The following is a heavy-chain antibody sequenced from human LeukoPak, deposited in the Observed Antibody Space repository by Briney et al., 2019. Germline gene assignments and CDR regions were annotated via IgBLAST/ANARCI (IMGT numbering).Heavy chain of an antibody. Sequence: ASVKVSCKASGYTFTGYYMHWVRQAPGQGLEWMGRINPNSGGTNYAQKFQGRVTMARDTSISTDYMVLSRLRSDDTAVYYCAREEGGGSWDVDYWGQGTLVTVSS. D-gene: IGHD2-15*01. CDR1: GYTFTGYY. J-gene: IGHJ4*02. V-gene: IGHV1-2*06. CDR3: AREEGGGSWDVDY. CDR2: INPNSGGT.